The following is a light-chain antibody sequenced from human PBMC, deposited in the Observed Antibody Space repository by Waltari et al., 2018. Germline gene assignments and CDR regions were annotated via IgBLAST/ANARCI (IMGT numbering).Light chain of an antibody. CDR1: QSISSY. CDR2: AAS. V-gene: IGKV1-39*02. CDR3: QCGYSTPMYT. Sequence: DIQMTQSPSFLSASVGDRVTITCRASQSISSYLNWYQQKQGKAPKLLIYAASSLQSGVPSRFSGSGSGTDFTLTISSLKPEDVATYYCQCGYSTPMYTFGQGTKLEIK. J-gene: IGKJ2*01.